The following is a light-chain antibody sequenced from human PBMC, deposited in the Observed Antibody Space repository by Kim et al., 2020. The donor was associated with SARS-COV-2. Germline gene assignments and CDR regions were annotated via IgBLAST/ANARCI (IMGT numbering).Light chain of an antibody. CDR1: SSDLGAYDY. CDR3: ASYTTTGTLV. CDR2: DVS. J-gene: IGLJ2*01. Sequence: QSALTQPASVSGSPGQSITISCTGTSSDLGAYDYVSWYQQHPGKAPKLMIYDVSNRPSGVSNRFSASKSGNTASLTISGLQPEDEANYYCASYTTTGTLVFGGGTQLTVL. V-gene: IGLV2-14*03.